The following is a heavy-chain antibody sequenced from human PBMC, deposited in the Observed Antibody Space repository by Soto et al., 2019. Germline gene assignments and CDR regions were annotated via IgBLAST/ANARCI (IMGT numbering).Heavy chain of an antibody. V-gene: IGHV1-3*01. J-gene: IGHJ4*02. CDR1: GYTFTSYA. CDR3: ARGPSYSDSYFDY. Sequence: GASVKVSCKASGYTFTSYAMHWVRQAPGQRLEWMGWINAGNGNTKYYADSVEGRFTISRDNSKNTVYLQMNSLRLEDTAVYYCARGPSYSDSYFDYWGQGTLVTVSS. D-gene: IGHD4-17*01. CDR2: INAGNGNT.